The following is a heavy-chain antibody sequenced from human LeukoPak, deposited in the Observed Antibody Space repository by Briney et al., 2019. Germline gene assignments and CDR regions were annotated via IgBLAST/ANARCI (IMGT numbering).Heavy chain of an antibody. CDR3: ARVKTSSSWYDDAFDI. CDR1: GFTFDDYG. Sequence: GGSLRLSCAASGFTFDDYGMSWVRQAPGKGLEWVSGINWNGGSTVYADSVKGRFTISRDNAKNSLYLQMNSLRAEDTALYHCARVKTSSSWYDDAFDIWGQGTMVTVSS. D-gene: IGHD6-13*01. J-gene: IGHJ3*02. CDR2: INWNGGST. V-gene: IGHV3-20*01.